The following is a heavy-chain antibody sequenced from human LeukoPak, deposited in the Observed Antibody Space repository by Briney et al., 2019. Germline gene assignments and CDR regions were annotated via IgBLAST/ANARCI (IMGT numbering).Heavy chain of an antibody. CDR1: GDSFTSVTDY. CDR2: GDYSGGT. V-gene: IGHV4-39*07. CDR3: AGEGITVTTYGWFDY. Sequence: SETLSLTCTVSGDSFTSVTDYWAWIRQPPGKGLEWIASGDYSGGTYYNPSLESRVAISADMSKNQISLKLTSVTGADTAVYYCAGEGITVTTYGWFDYWGQGTLVTVSS. J-gene: IGHJ4*02. D-gene: IGHD4-17*01.